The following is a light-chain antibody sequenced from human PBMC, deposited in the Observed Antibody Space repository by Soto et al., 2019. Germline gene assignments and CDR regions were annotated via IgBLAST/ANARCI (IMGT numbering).Light chain of an antibody. CDR2: QAS. Sequence: DIQMTQSPSTLSASVGDRVTITCRASQSISSYLAWYQQKPGTAPKLLIYQASSLESGVPSRFSGSGSGTEFTLTISSLQPDDFAAYYCQQYNSYSTFGQGTKVEIK. CDR1: QSISSY. CDR3: QQYNSYST. J-gene: IGKJ1*01. V-gene: IGKV1-5*03.